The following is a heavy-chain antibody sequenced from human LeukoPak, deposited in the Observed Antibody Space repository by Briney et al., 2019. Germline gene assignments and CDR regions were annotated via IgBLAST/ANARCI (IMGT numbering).Heavy chain of an antibody. D-gene: IGHD2-15*01. CDR3: ARDRRYCSGGSCYSLDY. CDR1: GGSISSYY. Sequence: SETLSLTCTVSGGSISSYYWGWIRQPPGKGLEWIGSIYYSGSTYYNPSLKSRVTILVDTSKNQFSLKLSSVTAADTAVYYCARDRRYCSGGSCYSLDYWGQGTLVTVSS. CDR2: IYYSGST. V-gene: IGHV4-39*07. J-gene: IGHJ4*02.